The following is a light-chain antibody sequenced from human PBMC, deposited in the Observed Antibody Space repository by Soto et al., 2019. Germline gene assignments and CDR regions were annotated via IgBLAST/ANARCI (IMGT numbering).Light chain of an antibody. V-gene: IGKV1-5*03. CDR1: QSISSW. J-gene: IGKJ4*01. Sequence: DIQMPQSPSTLSASVGDRVTITCRASQSISSWLAWYQQKPGKAPKLLMYKALNLASGVPSRFSGSGSGTEFTRTFSSLQPDEFAADDCQQYNYYPLTSGVGIKVEIK. CDR3: QQYNYYPLT. CDR2: KAL.